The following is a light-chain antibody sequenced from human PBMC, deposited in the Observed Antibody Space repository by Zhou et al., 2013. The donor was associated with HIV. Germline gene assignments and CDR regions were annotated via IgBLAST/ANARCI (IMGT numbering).Light chain of an antibody. CDR3: QHFSSFPST. CDR1: QGISGA. J-gene: IGKJ4*01. V-gene: IGKV1-13*02. CDR2: DAS. Sequence: IRMTQSPSSLSASVGDRVTITCRASQGISGALAWYQQKPGKPPQLLIYDASSLESGVPSRFSGSGSGTDFTLTISSLQREDFAAYYCQHFSSFPSTFGRRDRRWRSN.